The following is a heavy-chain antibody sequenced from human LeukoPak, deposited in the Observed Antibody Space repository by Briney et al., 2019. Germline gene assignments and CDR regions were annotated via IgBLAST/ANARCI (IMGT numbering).Heavy chain of an antibody. Sequence: ASVKVSCKASGGTFSSYAISWVRQAPGRGLEWMGRIIPILGIANYAQKFRGRVTITADKSTSTAYMELSSLRSEDTAVYYCARDIPVHYYYDSSGYSDYWGQGTLVTVSS. CDR3: ARDIPVHYYYDSSGYSDY. J-gene: IGHJ4*02. V-gene: IGHV1-69*04. CDR2: IIPILGIA. CDR1: GGTFSSYA. D-gene: IGHD3-22*01.